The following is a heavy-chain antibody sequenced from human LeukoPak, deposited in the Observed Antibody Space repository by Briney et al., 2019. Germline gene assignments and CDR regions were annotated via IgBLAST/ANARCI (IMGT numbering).Heavy chain of an antibody. CDR1: GFTFSSYG. V-gene: IGHV3-30*18. D-gene: IGHD3-3*01. J-gene: IGHJ4*02. CDR2: ISYDGSNK. CDR3: AKDITIFGVVPDH. Sequence: GGPLRLSCAASGFTFSSYGMHWVRQAPGKGLEWVAVISYDGSNKYYADSVKGRFTISRDNSKNTLYLQMNSLRAEDTAVYYCAKDITIFGVVPDHWGQGTLVTVSS.